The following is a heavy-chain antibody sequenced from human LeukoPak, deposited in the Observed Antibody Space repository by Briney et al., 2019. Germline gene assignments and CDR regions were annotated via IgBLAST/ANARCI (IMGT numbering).Heavy chain of an antibody. J-gene: IGHJ4*02. CDR1: GFTFDDYA. D-gene: IGHD6-19*01. V-gene: IGHV3-9*01. Sequence: PGRSLRLSCAASGFTFDDYAMHWVRHAPGKGLEWVSGISWNSGSIGYADSVKGRFTISRDNAKNTLYLQMNSLRAEDTAVYYCAKDTTSSGWYVDYFDYWGQGTLVTVSS. CDR2: ISWNSGSI. CDR3: AKDTTSSGWYVDYFDY.